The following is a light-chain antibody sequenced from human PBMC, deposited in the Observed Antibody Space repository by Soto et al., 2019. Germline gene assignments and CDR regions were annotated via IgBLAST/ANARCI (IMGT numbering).Light chain of an antibody. CDR1: SSDIGGYNY. J-gene: IGLJ1*01. Sequence: QSALTQPASVSGSPGQSITISCTGTSSDIGGYNYVSWYQQHPGKGPKLMISEVRNRPSGVSDRFSGSKSGSTASLTISGLQAEDEADYYCSSYTSSSTRVFGTGTKVTVL. V-gene: IGLV2-14*01. CDR3: SSYTSSSTRV. CDR2: EVR.